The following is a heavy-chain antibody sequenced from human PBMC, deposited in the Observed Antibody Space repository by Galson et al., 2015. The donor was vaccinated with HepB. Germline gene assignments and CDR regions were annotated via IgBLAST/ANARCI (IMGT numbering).Heavy chain of an antibody. J-gene: IGHJ6*02. CDR2: TYYRSKWYN. V-gene: IGHV6-1*01. CDR1: GDSVSSNIAV. Sequence: CAISGDSVSSNIAVWIWIRQSPSRGLEWLGRTYYRSKWYNDYAVSVRSRITINPDTSKNQFSLQLNSVTPEDTAVYYCARREAVTGKHGMDVWGQGTTVTVSS. CDR3: ARREAVTGKHGMDV. D-gene: IGHD2-8*02.